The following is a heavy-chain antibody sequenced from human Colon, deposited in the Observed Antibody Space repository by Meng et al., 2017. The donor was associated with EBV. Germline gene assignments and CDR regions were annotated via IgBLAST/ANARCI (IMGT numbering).Heavy chain of an antibody. V-gene: IGHV4-34*01. CDR1: GGFSMGFS. D-gene: IGHD3-10*01. J-gene: IGHJ5*02. CDR2: INHSEST. CDR3: ARGDGSGSGNWFDP. Sequence: LLHPVGAGGLMPLETSSLPCGAFGGFSMGFSWRWSRQRPGKGLGWMGEINHSESTHYNPSLKRRLTISVDTYKNQFSLKLSSVTAADTAVYYCARGDGSGSGNWFDPWGQGTLVTVSS.